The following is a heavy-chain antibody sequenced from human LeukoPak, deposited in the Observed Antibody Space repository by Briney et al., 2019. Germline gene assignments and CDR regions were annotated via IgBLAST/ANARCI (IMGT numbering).Heavy chain of an antibody. J-gene: IGHJ5*02. CDR1: GYTFTSYG. Sequence: WASVKVSCKASGYTFTSYGISWVRQAPGQGLEWMGWISAYNGNTNYAQKLQGRVTMTTDTSTSTAYMELRSLRSDDTAVYYCARDQAPSIAARGLNWFDPWGQGTLVTVSS. CDR2: ISAYNGNT. D-gene: IGHD6-6*01. V-gene: IGHV1-18*01. CDR3: ARDQAPSIAARGLNWFDP.